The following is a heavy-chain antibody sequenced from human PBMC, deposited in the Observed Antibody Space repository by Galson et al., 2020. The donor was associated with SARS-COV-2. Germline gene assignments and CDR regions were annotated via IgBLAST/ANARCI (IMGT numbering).Heavy chain of an antibody. D-gene: IGHD3-16*01. V-gene: IGHV1-18*01. J-gene: IGHJ6*02. CDR3: AREGAVPAHYYYYGMDV. CDR1: GYTFTSYG. Sequence: ASVKVSCKASGYTFTSYGISWVRQAPGQGLEWMGWISAYNGNTNYAQKLQGRVTMTTDTSTSTAYMELRSLRSDDTAVYYCAREGAVPAHYYYYGMDVWGQGTTVTVSS. CDR2: ISAYNGNT.